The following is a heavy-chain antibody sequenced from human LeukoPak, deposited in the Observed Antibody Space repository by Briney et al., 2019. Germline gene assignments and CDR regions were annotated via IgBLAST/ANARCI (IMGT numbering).Heavy chain of an antibody. J-gene: IGHJ3*02. CDR3: ARDALNDAFDI. Sequence: SETLSLTCTVSGGSISSGSYYWSWIRQPAGKGLEWIGRIYTSGSTNYNPSLKSRVTISVGTSKNQFSLKLSSVTAADTAVYYCARDALNDAFDIWGQGTMVTVSS. CDR1: GGSISSGSYY. CDR2: IYTSGST. V-gene: IGHV4-61*02.